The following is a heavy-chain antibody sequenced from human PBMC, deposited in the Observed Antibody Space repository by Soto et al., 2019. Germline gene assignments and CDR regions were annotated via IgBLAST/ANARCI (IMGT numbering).Heavy chain of an antibody. V-gene: IGHV3-64*01. CDR1: GFTLSGYA. J-gene: IGHJ6*03. CDR3: ARRARPDFYYMDV. Sequence: EVQLAESGGGLAQPGGSLGLSWPPFGFTLSGYAMVWVGQPPGKGREYVSGIGSNGVGTYYANSVQGRFTISRDNSKNTVYLQMGSLRPEDMAVYYCARRARPDFYYMDVWGKGTTVTVSS. D-gene: IGHD6-6*01. CDR2: IGSNGVGT.